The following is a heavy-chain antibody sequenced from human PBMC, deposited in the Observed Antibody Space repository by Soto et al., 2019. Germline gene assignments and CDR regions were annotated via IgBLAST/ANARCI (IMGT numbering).Heavy chain of an antibody. CDR1: GFSLSTSGVG. J-gene: IGHJ4*02. CDR2: IYWDDDR. D-gene: IGHD2-15*01. V-gene: IGHV2-5*02. CDR3: AGRRVGDGSGGDVCVFDY. Sequence: QITLKESGPTRAQPTQTLALTCNFSGFSLSTSGVGVGWIRQPPGKALECLGIIYWDDDRRYSPSLQNRLTIPTDTSKNELVLIMTNMDPADTGTYYCAGRRVGDGSGGDVCVFDYWGQGFLVTVSS.